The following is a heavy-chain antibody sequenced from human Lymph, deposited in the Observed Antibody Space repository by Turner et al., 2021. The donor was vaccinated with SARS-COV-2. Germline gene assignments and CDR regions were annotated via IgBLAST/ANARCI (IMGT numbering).Heavy chain of an antibody. J-gene: IGHJ6*02. CDR1: GLTVSSNY. Sequence: EVQLVETGGGLVQLGGSLRLPCAASGLTVSSNYMSWVRQAPGKGLEWVSVIYSGGTTYYADSVKGRFTISRHNSKNTLYLQMNSLRAKDTAVYYCARDLDTAGGMDVWGQGTTVTVSS. CDR3: ARDLDTAGGMDV. CDR2: IYSGGTT. V-gene: IGHV3-53*04. D-gene: IGHD5-18*01.